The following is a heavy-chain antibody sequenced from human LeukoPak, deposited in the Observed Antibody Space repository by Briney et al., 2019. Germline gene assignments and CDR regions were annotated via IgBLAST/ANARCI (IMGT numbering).Heavy chain of an antibody. CDR3: ARDPSYSSSWYYYYYMDV. CDR1: VDTFTSYG. Sequence: AAVKVSCKASVDTFTSYGICWVRPALGQGLGWGGWISAYNGNTNYAQKLQGRVTMTTDTSTSTAYMELRSLRSDDTAVYYCARDPSYSSSWYYYYYMDVWGKGTTVTVSS. J-gene: IGHJ6*03. CDR2: ISAYNGNT. V-gene: IGHV1-18*01. D-gene: IGHD6-13*01.